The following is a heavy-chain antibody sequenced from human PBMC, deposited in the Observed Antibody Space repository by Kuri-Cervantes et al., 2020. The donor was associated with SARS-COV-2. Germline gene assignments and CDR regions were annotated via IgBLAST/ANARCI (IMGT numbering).Heavy chain of an antibody. CDR2: IYYSGST. CDR1: GGSISSSSYY. CDR3: ARWPSWSGSIDY. V-gene: IGHV4-61*05. J-gene: IGHJ4*02. Sequence: SETLSLTCTVSGGSISSSSYYWGWIRQPPGKGLEWIGHIYYSGSTNYNPSLKSRVTISVDTSKNQFSLKLSSVTAADTAVYYCARWPSWSGSIDYWGQGTLVTVSS. D-gene: IGHD3-3*01.